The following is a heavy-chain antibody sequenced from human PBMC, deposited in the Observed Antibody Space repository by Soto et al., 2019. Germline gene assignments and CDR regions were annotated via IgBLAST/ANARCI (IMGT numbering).Heavy chain of an antibody. CDR2: IFFRGST. J-gene: IGHJ3*01. D-gene: IGHD2-21*01. Sequence: VQLQESGPGLVQPSQTLSLTCTVSGGSISSGDYYWNWIRQPPGKGLEWIGNIFFRGSTHYNPSLKSRVFFSVDTSKNQFSLRLASVTAADTAVYYCARVITADDAFDVWGQGTMVSVS. CDR1: GGSISSGDYY. V-gene: IGHV4-30-4*01. CDR3: ARVITADDAFDV.